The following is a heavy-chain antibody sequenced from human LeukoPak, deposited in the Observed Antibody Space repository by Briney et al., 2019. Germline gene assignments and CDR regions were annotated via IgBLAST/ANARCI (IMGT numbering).Heavy chain of an antibody. Sequence: SETLSLTCTVSGGYMSTYYWSWIRQPAGKGLEWIGHIYTSGSSNYNPSLKSRVTMSVDTSKNQFSLKMTSVTAADTAIYYCARDKPSANYLLDYWGQGTLVTVSS. J-gene: IGHJ4*02. CDR2: IYTSGSS. D-gene: IGHD1-26*01. CDR3: ARDKPSANYLLDY. V-gene: IGHV4-4*07. CDR1: GGYMSTYY.